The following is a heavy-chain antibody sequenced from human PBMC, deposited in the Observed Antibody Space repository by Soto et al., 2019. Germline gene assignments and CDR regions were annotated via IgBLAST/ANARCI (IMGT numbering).Heavy chain of an antibody. CDR1: GFTFSIYW. D-gene: IGHD6-19*01. V-gene: IGHV3-74*01. CDR3: ARDPAPSGWYDY. Sequence: EVQLVESGGGLVQPGGSLRLSCAASGFTFSIYWMHWVRQAPGKGLVWVSRINSDGSSTTYADSVKGRFTISRDNAKNTLYLQMNSLRAEDTAVYYCARDPAPSGWYDYWGQGALVTVSS. J-gene: IGHJ4*02. CDR2: INSDGSST.